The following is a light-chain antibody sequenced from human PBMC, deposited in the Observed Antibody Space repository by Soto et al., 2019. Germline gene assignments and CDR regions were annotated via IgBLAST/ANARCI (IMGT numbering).Light chain of an antibody. CDR1: SSDIGHYNY. CDR2: EVS. V-gene: IGLV2-14*01. J-gene: IGLJ2*01. CDR3: TSYTTSITLI. Sequence: QSVLTQPASVSGSPGQSITISCTGTSSDIGHYNYVSWYQQHPGKAPKLMIYEVSNRPSGVSNRFSGSKSGNTASLAISGLQAEDEADYYCTSYTTSITLIFGGGTKVTVL.